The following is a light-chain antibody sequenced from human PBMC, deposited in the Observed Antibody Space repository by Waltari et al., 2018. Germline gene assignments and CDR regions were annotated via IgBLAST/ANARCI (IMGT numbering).Light chain of an antibody. CDR3: QNYERLPVT. CDR2: GAS. V-gene: IGKV3-20*01. Sequence: EVVLTQSPGTLSLSPGERATLSCRASQSIGRTLTWYPQKPGQSPRLLMYGASIRAAGIPDRFSGSGSGTDFILTITRLEPEDFAVYYCQNYERLPVTFGQGTKVEIK. J-gene: IGKJ1*01. CDR1: QSIGRT.